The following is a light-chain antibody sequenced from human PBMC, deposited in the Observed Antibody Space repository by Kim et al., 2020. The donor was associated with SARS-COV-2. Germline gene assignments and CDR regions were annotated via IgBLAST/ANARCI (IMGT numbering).Light chain of an antibody. Sequence: GLRVTISCSGSSSNIGSNTVNWYQQLPGTAPKLLMYSNNQRPSGVPDRFSGSKSGTSASLAISGLQSEDEADYYCAAGDDSLNGPVFGTGTKVTVL. V-gene: IGLV1-44*01. J-gene: IGLJ1*01. CDR1: SSNIGSNT. CDR3: AAGDDSLNGPV. CDR2: SNN.